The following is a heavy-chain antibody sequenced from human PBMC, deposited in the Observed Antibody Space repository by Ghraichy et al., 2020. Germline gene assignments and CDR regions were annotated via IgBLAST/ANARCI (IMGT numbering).Heavy chain of an antibody. Sequence: GGVLRLSCAASGFTFSSYSMNWVRQAPGKGLEWVSSISSSSSYIYYADSVKGRFTISRDNAKNSLYLQMNSLRAEDTAVYYCARDRWPVTRDFDPWGQGTLVTVSS. CDR2: ISSSSSYI. CDR3: ARDRWPVTRDFDP. V-gene: IGHV3-21*01. J-gene: IGHJ5*02. CDR1: GFTFSSYS. D-gene: IGHD4-17*01.